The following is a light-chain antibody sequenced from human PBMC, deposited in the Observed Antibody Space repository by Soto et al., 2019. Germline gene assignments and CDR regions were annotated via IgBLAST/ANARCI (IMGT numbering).Light chain of an antibody. J-gene: IGKJ1*01. V-gene: IGKV1-5*01. CDR2: DAS. Sequence: IRMTQSPSTLAASVGDRGTISCRASQNINIWLAWYQQKPGKAPKLLIFDASSLESGVPSRFSGSGSGTELTLTISSLQPDDFATYYCRQYTIHSWTFGQGTKVDIK. CDR1: QNINIW. CDR3: RQYTIHSWT.